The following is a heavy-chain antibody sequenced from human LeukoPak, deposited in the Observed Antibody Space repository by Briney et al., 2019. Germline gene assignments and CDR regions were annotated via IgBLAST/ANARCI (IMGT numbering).Heavy chain of an antibody. V-gene: IGHV5-51*01. D-gene: IGHD2-15*01. CDR1: GYTFSTYW. Sequence: GESLKISCRGSGYTFSTYWIGWVRQMPGKGLEWMGIIYPGDSDTRYSPSFQGQVTISADKSISTAYLQWSSLKASDTVMYYCARRGYCSGGSCYSSGMDVWGQGTTVTVSS. CDR3: ARRGYCSGGSCYSSGMDV. J-gene: IGHJ6*02. CDR2: IYPGDSDT.